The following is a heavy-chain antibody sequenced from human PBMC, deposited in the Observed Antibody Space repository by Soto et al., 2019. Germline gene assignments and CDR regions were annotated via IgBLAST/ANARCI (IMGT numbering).Heavy chain of an antibody. CDR1: GFTLRSYA. V-gene: IGHV3-23*01. CDR2: ISGSGGST. J-gene: IGHJ4*02. D-gene: IGHD3-22*01. Sequence: GSLRLSCAASGFTLRSYAMSWVRQAPGKGLEWVSAISGSGGSTYYADSVKGRFTISRDNSKNTLYLQMNSLRAEDTAVYYCAKGIVYYYDSSGYFAYWGQGTLVTVSS. CDR3: AKGIVYYYDSSGYFAY.